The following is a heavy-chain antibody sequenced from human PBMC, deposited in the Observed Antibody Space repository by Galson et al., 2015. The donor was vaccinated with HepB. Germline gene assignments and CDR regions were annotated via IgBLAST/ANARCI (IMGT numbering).Heavy chain of an antibody. CDR3: ARRFYDFWSGYYSRSFDY. CDR2: TYYRSKWYN. J-gene: IGHJ4*02. V-gene: IGHV6-1*01. CDR1: GDSVSSNSAA. Sequence: CAISGDSVSSNSAAWNWIRQSPSRGLEWLGRTYYRSKWYNDYAVSVKSRITINPDTSKNQFSLQLNSVTPEDTAVCYCARRFYDFWSGYYSRSFDYWGQGTLVTVSS. D-gene: IGHD3-3*01.